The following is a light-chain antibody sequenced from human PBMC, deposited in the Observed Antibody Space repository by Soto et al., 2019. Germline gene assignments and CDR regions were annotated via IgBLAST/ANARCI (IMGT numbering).Light chain of an antibody. CDR2: KAS. CDR3: QQYNSYWT. V-gene: IGKV1-5*03. Sequence: DVQMTQSPSTLTASVGDRVTITCRASHSISTWVAWYQQKPGKAPKHLIYKASSLESGVPSRFSGSGSGTEFTLTISSLQPDDFATYYCQQYNSYWTFGQGTKVEIK. CDR1: HSISTW. J-gene: IGKJ1*01.